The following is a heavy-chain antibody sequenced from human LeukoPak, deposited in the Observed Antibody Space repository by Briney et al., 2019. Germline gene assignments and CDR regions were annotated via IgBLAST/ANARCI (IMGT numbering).Heavy chain of an antibody. D-gene: IGHD3-9*01. Sequence: ASVKVSCKASGGTFSSYAISWVRQAPGQGLEWMGRIIPILGIANYAQKFQGRVTITADKSTSTAYMELSSLRSEDTAVYYCAPMDISTGYDALAGFDPWGQGTLVTVSS. J-gene: IGHJ5*02. CDR3: APMDISTGYDALAGFDP. V-gene: IGHV1-69*04. CDR2: IIPILGIA. CDR1: GGTFSSYA.